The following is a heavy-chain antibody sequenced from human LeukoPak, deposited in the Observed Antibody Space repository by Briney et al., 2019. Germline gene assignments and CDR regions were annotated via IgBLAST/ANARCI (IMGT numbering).Heavy chain of an antibody. V-gene: IGHV1-2*02. Sequence: ASVKVSCKASGYTFTGYYMHWVRQAPGQGLEWMGWINPNSGGTNYAQKFQGRVTMTRDTSISTAYMELSRLRSDDTAVYYCARDRTLRVVVPAYWGQGTLVTVSS. CDR2: INPNSGGT. CDR1: GYTFTGYY. D-gene: IGHD2-2*01. CDR3: ARDRTLRVVVPAY. J-gene: IGHJ4*02.